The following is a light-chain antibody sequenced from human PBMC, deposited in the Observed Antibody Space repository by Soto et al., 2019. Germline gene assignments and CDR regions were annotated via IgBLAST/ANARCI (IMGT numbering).Light chain of an antibody. J-gene: IGLJ2*01. V-gene: IGLV2-14*01. CDR1: SSDVGGYNY. Sequence: QSALTQPASVSGSPGQSITISCTGTSSDVGGYNYVSWYQQTPGKAPKLMIYEVSNRPSGISNRFSGSKSDNTASLTISGLQAEDEADYYCSSFTSSSTLVFGGGTKLTVL. CDR2: EVS. CDR3: SSFTSSSTLV.